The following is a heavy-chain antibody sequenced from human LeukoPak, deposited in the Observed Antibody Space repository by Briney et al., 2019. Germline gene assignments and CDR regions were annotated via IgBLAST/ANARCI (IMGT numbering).Heavy chain of an antibody. V-gene: IGHV3-48*03. J-gene: IGHJ4*02. D-gene: IGHD3-10*01. CDR2: ISAGLTAT. CDR3: ATGSSY. CDR1: GFTLHTHE. Sequence: GGSLRLSCVASGFTLHTHEMNWVRQAPGKGLEWISHISAGLTATYYADSVQGRFTISRDNANNLVFLQMNNLGVDDTAVYYCATGSSYWGQGTLVTVSS.